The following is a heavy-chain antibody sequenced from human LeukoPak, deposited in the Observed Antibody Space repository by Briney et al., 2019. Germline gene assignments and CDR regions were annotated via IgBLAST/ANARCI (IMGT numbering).Heavy chain of an antibody. Sequence: GGSLRLSCAASGFTFSSYWMHWVRQAPGKELVLVSRINSDGSSTSYADSVKGRFTISRDNAKNTLYLQMNSLRAEDTAVYYCARVRVDWLSKTKYFDYWGQGTLVTVSS. CDR2: INSDGSST. J-gene: IGHJ4*02. CDR1: GFTFSSYW. V-gene: IGHV3-74*01. CDR3: ARVRVDWLSKTKYFDY. D-gene: IGHD3-9*01.